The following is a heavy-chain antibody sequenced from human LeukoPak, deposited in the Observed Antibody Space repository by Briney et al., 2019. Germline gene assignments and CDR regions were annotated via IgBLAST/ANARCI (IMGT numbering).Heavy chain of an antibody. CDR1: GGSISSYY. Sequence: SETLSLTCTVSGGSISSYYWSWLRPPPGKGLEWIGYIYYSGSTNYNPSLKSRVTISVDTSKNQFSLKLSSVTAADTAVYYCAREVRYYGDPNDAFDIWGQGTMVTVSS. CDR2: IYYSGST. D-gene: IGHD4-17*01. J-gene: IGHJ3*02. V-gene: IGHV4-59*01. CDR3: AREVRYYGDPNDAFDI.